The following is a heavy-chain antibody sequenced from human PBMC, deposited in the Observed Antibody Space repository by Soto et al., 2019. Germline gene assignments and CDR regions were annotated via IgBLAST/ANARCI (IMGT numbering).Heavy chain of an antibody. CDR2: IWYDGSNK. D-gene: IGHD3-10*01. Sequence: QVQLVESGGGVVHPGRSLRLSCAASGFNFSNYGMQWVRQAPGKGLEWGAHIWYDGSNKYYADSVKGRFTISRDNSKNTLYLQMDSLRPDDTAVYYCASASGAKVSWGQGTLVPV. J-gene: IGHJ5*02. V-gene: IGHV3-33*01. CDR3: ASASGAKVS. CDR1: GFNFSNYG.